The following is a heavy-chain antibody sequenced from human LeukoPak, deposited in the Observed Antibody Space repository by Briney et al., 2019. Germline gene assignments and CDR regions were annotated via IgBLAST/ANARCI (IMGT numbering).Heavy chain of an antibody. CDR2: MNPNSGNT. CDR1: GYTFTSYD. D-gene: IGHD5-18*01. J-gene: IGHJ4*02. Sequence: ASVKVSCKASGYTFTSYDINWVRQATGQGLEWMGWMNPNSGNTGYAQKFQGRVTITRNTSISTAYMELSSLRSEDTAVYYCARVGYSYGYVYYGYWGQGTLVTVSS. CDR3: ARVGYSYGYVYYGY. V-gene: IGHV1-8*03.